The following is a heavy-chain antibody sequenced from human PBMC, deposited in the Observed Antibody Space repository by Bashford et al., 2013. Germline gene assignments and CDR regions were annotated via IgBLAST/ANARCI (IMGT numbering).Heavy chain of an antibody. D-gene: IGHD3-22*01. Sequence: ASVKVSCKASGYTFIDYYIDWVRQAPGQGLEWMGRINPKTGGTDDAQKFQGRITMTRDTSISTVYMELNKVGSDDTAVYYCARDYYDGTAGAFDIWGQGAMVTVSS. CDR1: GYTFIDYY. CDR3: ARDYYDGTAGAFDI. J-gene: IGHJ3*02. V-gene: IGHV1-2*06. CDR2: INPKTGGT.